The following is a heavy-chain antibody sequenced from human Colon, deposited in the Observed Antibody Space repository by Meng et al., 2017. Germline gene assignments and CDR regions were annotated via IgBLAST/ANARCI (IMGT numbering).Heavy chain of an antibody. CDR3: ASLSPPVTEKWIDP. D-gene: IGHD4-17*01. J-gene: IGHJ5*02. CDR1: GFTFSDYW. CDR2: MNGDGGSV. Sequence: VKVVETGGGLFQPGGSLRLSCAASGFTFSDYWMNWVRQVPGKGLEWVARMNGDGGSVSYADSVKGRFTISRDNSKSTLYLQMNDLRVDDTAVYYCASLSPPVTEKWIDPWGQGTLVTVSS. V-gene: IGHV3-74*01.